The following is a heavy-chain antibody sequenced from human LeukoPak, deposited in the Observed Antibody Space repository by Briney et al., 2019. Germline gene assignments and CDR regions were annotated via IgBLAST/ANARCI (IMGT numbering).Heavy chain of an antibody. Sequence: PGGSLSLSCAASGFTFSRYRMIWVRQTAGKGLEWVSVIYSDDTTYYADSVKGRFTISRDNSKNTLYLQMNSLRAEDTAVYYCAKASAFYFDTSGYPIPHYYDFWGQGTLVTVSA. D-gene: IGHD3-22*01. CDR1: GFTFSRYR. CDR3: AKASAFYFDTSGYPIPHYYDF. J-gene: IGHJ4*02. V-gene: IGHV3-23*03. CDR2: IYSDDTT.